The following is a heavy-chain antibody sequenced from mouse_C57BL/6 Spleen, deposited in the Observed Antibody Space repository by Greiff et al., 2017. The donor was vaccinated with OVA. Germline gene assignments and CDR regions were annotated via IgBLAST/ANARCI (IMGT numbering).Heavy chain of an antibody. CDR3: ARWYYGSSFAY. D-gene: IGHD1-1*01. CDR2: INPNNGGT. J-gene: IGHJ3*01. Sequence: VQLKQSGPELVKPGASVKISCKASGYTFTDYYMNWVKQSHGKSLEWIGDINPNNGGTSYNQKFKGKATLTVDKSSSTAYMELRSLTSEDSAVYYCARWYYGSSFAYWGQGTLVTVSA. CDR1: GYTFTDYY. V-gene: IGHV1-26*01.